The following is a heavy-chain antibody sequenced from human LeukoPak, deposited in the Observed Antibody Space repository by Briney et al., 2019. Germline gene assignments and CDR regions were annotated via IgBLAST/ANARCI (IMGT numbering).Heavy chain of an antibody. D-gene: IGHD3-22*01. V-gene: IGHV1-69*13. CDR3: AREGQHYYDSSGYSYFDH. CDR1: GGTFNSKA. CDR2: IIPVIGTT. Sequence: GASVKVSCKISGGTFNSKAINWVRQAPGQGLEWMGGIIPVIGTTKYAQKLQGRVTITADESTSTAYMELSSLSSADTAVYYCAREGQHYYDSSGYSYFDHWGQGSLVTVSS. J-gene: IGHJ4*02.